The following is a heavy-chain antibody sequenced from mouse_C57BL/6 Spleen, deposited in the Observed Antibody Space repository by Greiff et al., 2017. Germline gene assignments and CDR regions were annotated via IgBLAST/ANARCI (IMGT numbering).Heavy chain of an antibody. V-gene: IGHV1-55*01. Sequence: VQLQQPGAELVKPGASVKMSCKASGYTFTSYWITWVKQRPGQGLAWIGDLYPGSGSTNYNEKFKRKATLTVDTSSSTAYMQLSSLTSEDSAVYYGAREEEITTVVTPFAYWGQGTLVTVSA. CDR3: AREEEITTVVTPFAY. D-gene: IGHD1-1*01. J-gene: IGHJ3*01. CDR2: LYPGSGST. CDR1: GYTFTSYW.